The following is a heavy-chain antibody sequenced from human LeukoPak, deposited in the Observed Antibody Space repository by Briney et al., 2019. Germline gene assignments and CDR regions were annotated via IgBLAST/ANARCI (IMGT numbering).Heavy chain of an antibody. D-gene: IGHD4-17*01. CDR1: GFTFSSYS. J-gene: IGHJ3*02. CDR2: ISSSSSYT. Sequence: GGSLRLSCAASGFTFSSYSMNWVRQAPGKGLEWVSSISSSSSYTYYADSVKGRFTISRDNAKNSLYLQMNSLRAEDTAVYYCARDGEYGDYGVSDIWGQGTMVTVSS. CDR3: ARDGEYGDYGVSDI. V-gene: IGHV3-21*04.